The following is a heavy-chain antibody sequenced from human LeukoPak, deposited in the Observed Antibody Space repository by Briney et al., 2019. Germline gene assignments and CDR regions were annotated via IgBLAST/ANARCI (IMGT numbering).Heavy chain of an antibody. J-gene: IGHJ4*02. D-gene: IGHD2-15*01. CDR3: ARANIVVVVAATWDSYYFDY. V-gene: IGHV1-69*05. Sequence: ASVKVSCKASGGTFSSYVISWVRQAPGQGLEWMGGIIPIFGTANYAQKFQGRVTLTTDESTSTAYMALSRVRSEDTAVYYCARANIVVVVAATWDSYYFDYWGQGTLVTVSS. CDR2: IIPIFGTA. CDR1: GGTFSSYV.